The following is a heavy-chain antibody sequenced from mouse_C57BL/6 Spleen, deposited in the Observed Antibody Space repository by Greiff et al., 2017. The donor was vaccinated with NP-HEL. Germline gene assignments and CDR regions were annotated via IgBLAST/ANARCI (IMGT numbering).Heavy chain of an antibody. CDR3: ARHEDRGTAKAWFAY. V-gene: IGHV1-62-2*01. D-gene: IGHD3-3*01. J-gene: IGHJ3*01. Sequence: QVPLPPSGSYLVPPVASVKLSFKASVYTFPAYTIHWVKQSSGPGLEWIGWFYPGSGSIKYNEKFKDKATLTADKSSSTVYMELSRLTSEDSAVYFCARHEDRGTAKAWFAYWGQGTLVTVSA. CDR1: VYTFPAYT. CDR2: FYPGSGSI.